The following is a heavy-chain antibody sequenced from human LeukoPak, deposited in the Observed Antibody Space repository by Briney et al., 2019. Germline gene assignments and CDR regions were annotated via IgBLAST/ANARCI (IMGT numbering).Heavy chain of an antibody. CDR1: GYSISSGYY. J-gene: IGHJ5*02. D-gene: IGHD6-13*01. CDR2: IYHSGRT. Sequence: SETLSLTCTVSGYSISSGYYWGWIRQPPGQGLEGIGSIYHSGRTYYNPSLKSRVTISVDTSKNQLSLKLSSVTAADTAVYYCAREGDSSSVGWFDPWGQGTLVTVSS. V-gene: IGHV4-38-2*02. CDR3: AREGDSSSVGWFDP.